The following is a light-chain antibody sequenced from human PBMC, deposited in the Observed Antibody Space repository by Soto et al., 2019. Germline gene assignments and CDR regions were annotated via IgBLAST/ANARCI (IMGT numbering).Light chain of an antibody. J-gene: IGKJ1*01. CDR3: QHYKESST. CDR1: QSISSW. Sequence: DIQMTQSPSTLSESVGDRVTITCRASQSISSWLAWYQQKPGKAPKLRIYEASSSEIGVPPRFSGSGFGTEFTLTISSLQPDDFATYYCQHYKESSTFGQGTRLEIK. V-gene: IGKV1-5*03. CDR2: EAS.